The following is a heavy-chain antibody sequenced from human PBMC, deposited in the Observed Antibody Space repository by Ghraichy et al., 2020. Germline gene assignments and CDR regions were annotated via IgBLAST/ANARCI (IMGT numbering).Heavy chain of an antibody. D-gene: IGHD6-19*01. Sequence: ASVKVSCKTSGFTFTTYGFTWVRQAPGQGLERMGWISSNKGKTNYGRKFQDRMTVTTDASTRTVYMELRGLRSDDTAVYYCARVVGGWLPIDYWGQGTLVTVSS. V-gene: IGHV1-18*04. CDR1: GFTFTTYG. CDR3: ARVVGGWLPIDY. J-gene: IGHJ4*02. CDR2: ISSNKGKT.